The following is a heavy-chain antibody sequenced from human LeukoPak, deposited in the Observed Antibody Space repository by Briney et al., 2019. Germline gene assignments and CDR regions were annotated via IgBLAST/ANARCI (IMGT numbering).Heavy chain of an antibody. J-gene: IGHJ4*02. CDR3: AKDWRGYGYGPYDY. CDR2: INPNSGGT. Sequence: ASVKVSCKASGYTFTGYYMHWVRQAPGQGLEWMGWINPNSGGTNYAQKFQGRVTMTRDTSISTAYMELSRLRSDDTAVYYCAKDWRGYGYGPYDYWGQGTLVTVSS. V-gene: IGHV1-2*02. CDR1: GYTFTGYY. D-gene: IGHD5-18*01.